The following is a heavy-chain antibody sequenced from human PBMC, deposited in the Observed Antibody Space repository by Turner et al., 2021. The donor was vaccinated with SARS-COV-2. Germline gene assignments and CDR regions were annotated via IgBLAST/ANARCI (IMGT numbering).Heavy chain of an antibody. Sequence: ELQLVESRAGLVKPGGSLRFSCAASGFTFSSYSMNWVRQAPGKGREWVASISSSSSYIYYSDSVKGRFTIARDNAKNSLYLQMNSLRAEDTAVYYCAREGDDSSGYWGGDWGQGTLVTVSS. D-gene: IGHD3-22*01. V-gene: IGHV3-21*01. J-gene: IGHJ4*02. CDR2: ISSSSSYI. CDR3: AREGDDSSGYWGGD. CDR1: GFTFSSYS.